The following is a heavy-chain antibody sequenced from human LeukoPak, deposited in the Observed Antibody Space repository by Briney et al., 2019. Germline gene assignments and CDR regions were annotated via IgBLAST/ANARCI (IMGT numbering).Heavy chain of an antibody. J-gene: IGHJ4*02. D-gene: IGHD3-9*01. CDR1: GFSFKNVW. V-gene: IGHV3-15*01. CDR3: TTWNYDILTGYSI. CDR2: IKSKTHGGTT. Sequence: RGSLRLSCAASGFSFKNVWMSWVRQAPGKGMEWDGRIKSKTHGGTTDYAAAVKGRFTISRDESKSTLYLQMNSLKTEDTALYYCTTWNYDILTGYSIWGQGTLVTVSS.